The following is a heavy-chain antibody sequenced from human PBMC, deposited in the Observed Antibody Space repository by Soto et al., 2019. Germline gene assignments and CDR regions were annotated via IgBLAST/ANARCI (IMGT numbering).Heavy chain of an antibody. V-gene: IGHV4-34*01. D-gene: IGHD2-2*01. CDR1: GGSFSGYY. J-gene: IGHJ4*02. CDR2: INHSGST. Sequence: QVQLQQWGAGLLKPSETLSLTCAVYGGSFSGYYWSWIRQPPGKGLEWIGEINHSGSTNYNPSLKSRVTISVDTSKNQFSLKLSSVTAADTAVYYCARRPIVVVPAAMCDYWGQGTLVTVSS. CDR3: ARRPIVVVPAAMCDY.